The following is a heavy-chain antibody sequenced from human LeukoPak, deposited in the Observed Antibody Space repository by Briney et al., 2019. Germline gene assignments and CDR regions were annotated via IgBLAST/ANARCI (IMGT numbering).Heavy chain of an antibody. CDR1: GFTFSSYG. CDR2: IQYDGSNK. CDR3: AKEKTPISNYYYYGMDV. Sequence: GGSLRLSCAPSGFTFSSYGMHWVRQAPGKGLEWVAFIQYDGSNKYYADSVKGRFTISRDNSKNTLYLQMNSLRAEDTAVYYCAKEKTPISNYYYYGMDVWGQGTTVTVSS. J-gene: IGHJ6*02. V-gene: IGHV3-30*02. D-gene: IGHD3-3*02.